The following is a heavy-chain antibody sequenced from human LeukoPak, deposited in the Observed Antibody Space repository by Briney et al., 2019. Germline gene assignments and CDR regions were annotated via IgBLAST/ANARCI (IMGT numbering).Heavy chain of an antibody. D-gene: IGHD3-22*01. J-gene: IGHJ3*02. V-gene: IGHV3-23*01. CDR2: VSVSGGTT. CDR3: AKGRNSVVVVDAFDI. CDR1: GITFNSYA. Sequence: GGSLRLSCAASGITFNSYAMSWVRQAPGKGLEWVSAVSVSGGTTYYADSLNGRFTISRDNSKTTLYLEMNTLRAEDTAVYYCAKGRNSVVVVDAFDIWGQGTMVTVSS.